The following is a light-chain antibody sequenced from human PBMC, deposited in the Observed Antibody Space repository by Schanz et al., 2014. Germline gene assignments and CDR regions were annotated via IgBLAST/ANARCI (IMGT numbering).Light chain of an antibody. V-gene: IGKV3-20*01. Sequence: EIVLTQSPGTLSLSPGERATLSCRPSQSFRSSYLAWYQQKPGQAPRLLIYGASTRATGIPDRFSGSGSRTDFTLTISRLEPEDFAVYYCQQYGSSPSTFGQGTKVEI. J-gene: IGKJ1*01. CDR2: GAS. CDR3: QQYGSSPST. CDR1: QSFRSSY.